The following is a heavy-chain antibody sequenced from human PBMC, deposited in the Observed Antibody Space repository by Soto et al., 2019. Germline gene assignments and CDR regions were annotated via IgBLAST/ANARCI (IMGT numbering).Heavy chain of an antibody. CDR3: AKDLYDSSGYYLGGY. D-gene: IGHD3-22*01. Sequence: QVQLVESGGGVVQPGRSLRLSCAASGFTFSSYGMHWVRQAPGTGLEWVAVLSYDGSTKYYADSVTGRFTISRDNSKNTLYLQMNSLRAEDTAVYYCAKDLYDSSGYYLGGYWGQGTLVTVST. CDR2: LSYDGSTK. V-gene: IGHV3-30*18. J-gene: IGHJ4*02. CDR1: GFTFSSYG.